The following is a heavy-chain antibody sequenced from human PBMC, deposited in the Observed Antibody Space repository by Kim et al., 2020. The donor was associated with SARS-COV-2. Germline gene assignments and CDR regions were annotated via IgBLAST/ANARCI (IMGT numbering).Heavy chain of an antibody. CDR1: GFIFNNAY. Sequence: GGSLRLSCAASGFIFNNAYMNWVRQAPGRGLEWVGRFKSKPDGETKDYAAHVTVRFTISRDDSTNTLYLQMNSLKIEDTVVYYCTTNRAQGDSFYFDNCGQGALVTVSS. CDR2: FKSKPDGETK. J-gene: IGHJ4*02. CDR3: TTNRAQGDSFYFDN. D-gene: IGHD5-18*01. V-gene: IGHV3-15*01.